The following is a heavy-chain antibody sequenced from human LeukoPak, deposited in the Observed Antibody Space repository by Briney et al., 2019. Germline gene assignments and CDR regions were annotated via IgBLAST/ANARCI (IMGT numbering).Heavy chain of an antibody. J-gene: IGHJ4*02. V-gene: IGHV4-39*01. CDR2: IYYSGST. Sequence: PSETLSLTCTVSGGSISSSSYYWGWIRQPPGKGLEWIGSIYYSGSTYYNPSPKSRVTISVDTSKNQFSLKLSSVTAADTAVYYCAIPRGYSYGYGEDYWGQGTLVTVSS. CDR1: GGSISSSSYY. CDR3: AIPRGYSYGYGEDY. D-gene: IGHD5-18*01.